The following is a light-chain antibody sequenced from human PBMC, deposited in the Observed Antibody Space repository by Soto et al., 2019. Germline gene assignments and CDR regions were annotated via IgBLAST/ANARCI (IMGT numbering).Light chain of an antibody. V-gene: IGKV3-11*01. CDR2: GAS. CDR1: QSVSSY. Sequence: EIVLTQSPAPLSLSPGERATLSCSASQSVSSYLAWYQQKPGQAPRLLIYGASSRATGIPDRFSGRRSGTDFTLTISSLQPSDFATYYCQQYNTYPLTFGGGTKVDIK. CDR3: QQYNTYPLT. J-gene: IGKJ4*01.